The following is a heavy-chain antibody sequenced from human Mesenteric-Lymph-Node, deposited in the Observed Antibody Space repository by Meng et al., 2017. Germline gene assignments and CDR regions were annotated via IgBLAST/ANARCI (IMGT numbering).Heavy chain of an antibody. Sequence: GSLRLSCTVSGDSINSTSYYWGWIRQPPGKGLELIGTIYYSGSTYYNPSLKSRVTISIDTSKNQFSLKLSSVTAADTAVYYCARDPWFGEFPLFDYWGQGTLVTVSS. D-gene: IGHD3-10*01. CDR2: IYYSGST. CDR3: ARDPWFGEFPLFDY. CDR1: GDSINSTSYY. V-gene: IGHV4-39*07. J-gene: IGHJ4*02.